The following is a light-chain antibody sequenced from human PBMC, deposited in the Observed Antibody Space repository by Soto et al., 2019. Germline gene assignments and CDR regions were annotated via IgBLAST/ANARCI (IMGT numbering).Light chain of an antibody. CDR1: SSDVGSYNY. J-gene: IGLJ1*01. CDR3: GSYADSNNYV. V-gene: IGLV2-8*01. Sequence: QSALTQPPSASGSPGQSVTISCTGTSSDVGSYNYVSWYQHHPGKAPKVMIYEVNKRPSGVPDRFSVSKSGNTASLTVSGLQAEDEADYYCGSYADSNNYVFGTGTKLTVL. CDR2: EVN.